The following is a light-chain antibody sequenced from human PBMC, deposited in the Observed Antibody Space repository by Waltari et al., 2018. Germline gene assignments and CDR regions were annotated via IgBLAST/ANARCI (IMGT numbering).Light chain of an antibody. CDR1: QSVSSN. CDR3: QQYNNWPWVT. J-gene: IGKJ3*01. CDR2: GAS. V-gene: IGKV3-15*01. Sequence: EIVMTQSPATLSVSPGDRATPSCRASQSVSSNLAWYQQKPGQAPRLLIYGASTRATGIPARFSGSGSGTEFTLTISSLQSEDFAVYYCQQYNNWPWVTFGPGTKVDIK.